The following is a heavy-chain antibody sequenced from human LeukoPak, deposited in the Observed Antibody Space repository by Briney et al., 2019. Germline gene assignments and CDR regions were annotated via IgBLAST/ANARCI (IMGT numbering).Heavy chain of an antibody. V-gene: IGHV4-34*01. CDR2: INHSGST. CDR3: AQAVVAATRYYYYYYMGV. J-gene: IGHJ6*03. CDR1: GGSFSGYY. D-gene: IGHD2-15*01. Sequence: SETLSLTCAVYGGSFSGYYWSWIRQPPGKGLEWIGEINHSGSTNYNPSLKSRVTISVDTSKNQFSLKLSSVTAADTAVYYCAQAVVAATRYYYYYYMGVWGKGTTVTVSS.